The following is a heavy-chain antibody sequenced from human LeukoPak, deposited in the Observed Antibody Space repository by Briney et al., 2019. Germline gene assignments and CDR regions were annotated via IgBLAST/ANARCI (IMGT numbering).Heavy chain of an antibody. Sequence: PSETLSLTCTVFGGSISSYYWSWIRQPPGRGLEWIGYIYYSGSTNYNPSLKSRVTISVDTSKNQFSLKLSSVTAADTAVYSCPRGLLDGYTHPAAFDIWGQGTMVTVSS. CDR2: IYYSGST. V-gene: IGHV4-59*01. CDR1: GGSISSYY. J-gene: IGHJ3*02. D-gene: IGHD5-24*01. CDR3: PRGLLDGYTHPAAFDI.